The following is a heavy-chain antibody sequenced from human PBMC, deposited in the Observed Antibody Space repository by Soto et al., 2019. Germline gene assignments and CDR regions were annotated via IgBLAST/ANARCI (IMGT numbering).Heavy chain of an antibody. V-gene: IGHV3-74*01. CDR3: AREYCSSTSCLNWFDP. CDR1: GFTFSSYW. Sequence: GGSLRLSCAASGFTFSSYWMYWVRQAPGKGLVWVSRTNSDGSDTSYADSVKGRFTISRDNAKNSLYLQMNSLRAEDTAVYYCAREYCSSTSCLNWFDPWGQGTLVTVSS. CDR2: TNSDGSDT. J-gene: IGHJ5*02. D-gene: IGHD2-2*01.